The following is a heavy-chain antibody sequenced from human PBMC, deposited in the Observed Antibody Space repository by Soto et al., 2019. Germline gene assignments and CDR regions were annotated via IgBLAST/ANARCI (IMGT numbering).Heavy chain of an antibody. V-gene: IGHV4-59*08. J-gene: IGHJ5*01. Sequence: PSETLSLTCTVAGGSISSYYWSWIRQPPGKGLEWIGYIYYSGSTNYNPSLKSRVTISVDTSKNQFSLKLSSVTAADTAVYYCARAKAPLYSSSWYWFDPWGQGTTVTVSS. CDR1: GGSISSYY. D-gene: IGHD6-13*01. CDR2: IYYSGST. CDR3: ARAKAPLYSSSWYWFDP.